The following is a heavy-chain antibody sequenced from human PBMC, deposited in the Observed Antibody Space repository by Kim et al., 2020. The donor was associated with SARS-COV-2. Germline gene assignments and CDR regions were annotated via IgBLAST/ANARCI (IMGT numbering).Heavy chain of an antibody. CDR1: GYTFTGYY. CDR2: INPNSGGT. CDR3: ARADSPVVAASINPFDY. Sequence: ASVKVSCKASGYTFTGYYMHWVRQAPGQGLEWMGWINPNSGGTNYAQKFQGRVTMTRDTSISTAYMELSRLRSDDTAVYYCARADSPVVAASINPFDYWGQGTLVTVSS. J-gene: IGHJ4*02. D-gene: IGHD2-15*01. V-gene: IGHV1-2*02.